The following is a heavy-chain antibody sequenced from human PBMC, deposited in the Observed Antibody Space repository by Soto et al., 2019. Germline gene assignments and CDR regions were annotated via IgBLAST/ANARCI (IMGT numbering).Heavy chain of an antibody. CDR2: IDSNGGT. Sequence: QVQLQESGPGLVKPSETLSLTCTVSDDSSSNYKWSWIRQPPGRRLEWIGYIDSNGGTSYNPSLQSRATMSIATPTNQIFLKLSSVTAADTAVYYCVRQGFGRLHGLVDVWGQGTTVTVSS. CDR1: DDSSSNYK. D-gene: IGHD3-10*01. CDR3: VRQGFGRLHGLVDV. V-gene: IGHV4-59*08. J-gene: IGHJ6*02.